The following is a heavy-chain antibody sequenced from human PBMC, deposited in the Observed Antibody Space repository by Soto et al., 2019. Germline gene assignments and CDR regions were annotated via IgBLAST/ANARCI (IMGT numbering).Heavy chain of an antibody. D-gene: IGHD3-22*01. J-gene: IGHJ4*02. Sequence: EVQLVESGGGLVQPGGSLRLSCAASGFTFSSYSMNWVRQSPGKGLEWVSYISTSGTTYYADSVQGRFTVYRDNAKNSLYLQMKSLRDEDTAGYYCARDRYYYDTINSRGDYWGQGTLVTVYS. CDR1: GFTFSSYS. CDR2: ISTSGTT. CDR3: ARDRYYYDTINSRGDY. V-gene: IGHV3-48*02.